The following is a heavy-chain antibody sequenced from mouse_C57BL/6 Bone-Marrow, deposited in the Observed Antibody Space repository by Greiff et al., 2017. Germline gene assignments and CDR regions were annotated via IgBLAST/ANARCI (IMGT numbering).Heavy chain of an antibody. CDR1: GFTFSDYY. CDR3: ARHAYYPFDY. J-gene: IGHJ2*01. D-gene: IGHD1-1*01. V-gene: IGHV5-12*01. CDR2: ISNGGGST. Sequence: EVMLVESGGGLVQPGGSLKLSCAASGFTFSDYYMYWVRQTPEKRLEWVAYISNGGGSTYYPDTVKGRFTISRDNAKNTLYLQMSRLKSEDTAMYYCARHAYYPFDYWGQGTTLTVSS.